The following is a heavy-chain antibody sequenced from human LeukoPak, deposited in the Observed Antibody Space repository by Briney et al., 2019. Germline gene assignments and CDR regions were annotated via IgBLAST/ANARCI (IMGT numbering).Heavy chain of an antibody. CDR1: GGSISSGDYY. D-gene: IGHD6-13*01. V-gene: IGHV4-30-4*01. CDR3: ARDEGSSSLDCFDY. Sequence: SQTLSLTCTVSGGSISSGDYYWSWIRQPPGKGLEWIGYIYYSGSTYYNPSLKSRVTISVDTSKNQFSLKLSSVTAADTAVYYCARDEGSSSLDCFDYWGQGTLVTVSS. CDR2: IYYSGST. J-gene: IGHJ4*02.